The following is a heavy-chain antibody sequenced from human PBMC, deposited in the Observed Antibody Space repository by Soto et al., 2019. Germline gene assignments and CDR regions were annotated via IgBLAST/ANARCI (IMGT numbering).Heavy chain of an antibody. V-gene: IGHV1-69*01. D-gene: IGHD6-13*01. J-gene: IGHJ4*02. CDR2: IIPIFGTA. Sequence: QVQLVQSGAEVKKPGSSVKVSCKASGGTFSSYAISWVRQAPGQGLEWMGGIIPIFGTANYAQKFQGRVTITADASTSTAYMELSSLSSEGTAVYYCPRGIAAASRNEFAYCGQGTLVTVSS. CDR3: PRGIAAASRNEFAY. CDR1: GGTFSSYA.